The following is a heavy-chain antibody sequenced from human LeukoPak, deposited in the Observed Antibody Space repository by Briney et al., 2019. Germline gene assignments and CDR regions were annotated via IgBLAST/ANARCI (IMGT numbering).Heavy chain of an antibody. CDR2: IHYSGTT. CDR1: GGSTSTYY. V-gene: IGHV4-59*08. CDR3: ARMGGYSGYATH. D-gene: IGHD5-12*01. J-gene: IGHJ4*02. Sequence: SETLSLTCTVSGGSTSTYYWSWIRQPPGKGLEWIGYIHYSGTTKYNPSLKDRVTRSLDTSKNQFSLNLSSVTAADTAVYYCARMGGYSGYATHWGQGTLVTVSP.